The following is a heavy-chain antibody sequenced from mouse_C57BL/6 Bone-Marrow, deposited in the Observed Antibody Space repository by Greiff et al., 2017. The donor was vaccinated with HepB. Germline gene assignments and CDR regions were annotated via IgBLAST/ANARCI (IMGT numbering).Heavy chain of an antibody. CDR2: ISDGGSYT. CDR1: GFTFSSYA. V-gene: IGHV5-4*01. Sequence: EVQLVESGGGLVKPGGSLKLSCAASGFTFSSYAMSWVRQTPEKRLEWVATISDGGSYTYYPDNVKGRFTISRDNAKNNLYLQMSHLKSEDTAMYYCARDKVTGTLDYWGQGTTLTVSS. CDR3: ARDKVTGTLDY. J-gene: IGHJ2*01. D-gene: IGHD4-1*01.